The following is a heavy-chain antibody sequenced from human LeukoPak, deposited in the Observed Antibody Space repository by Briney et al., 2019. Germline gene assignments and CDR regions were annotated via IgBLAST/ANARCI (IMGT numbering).Heavy chain of an antibody. CDR3: TTGKSGGRGGNLAY. J-gene: IGHJ4*02. CDR2: IKSKTDGGTP. D-gene: IGHD2-15*01. Sequence: PGGSLRLSCAASGFTFSNAWMSWVRQAPGKGPEWVGRIKSKTDGGTPDYAAPVKGRFTISRDDSKNMVFLQMNSLKTEDSAVYYCTTGKSGGRGGNLAYWGQGTLVTVSS. CDR1: GFTFSNAW. V-gene: IGHV3-15*01.